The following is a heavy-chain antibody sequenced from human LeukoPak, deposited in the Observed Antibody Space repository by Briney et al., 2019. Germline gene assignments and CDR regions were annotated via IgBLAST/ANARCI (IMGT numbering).Heavy chain of an antibody. V-gene: IGHV3-33*08. D-gene: IGHD6-6*01. CDR2: IWYDGSNK. Sequence: PGGSLRLSCAASGFTFSTYNMNWVRQAPGKGLEWVAVIWYDGSNKYYADSVKGRFTISRDNSKNTLYLQMNSLRAEDTAVYYCARDFREQLVLSLFDYWGQGTLVTVSS. CDR3: ARDFREQLVLSLFDY. CDR1: GFTFSTYN. J-gene: IGHJ4*02.